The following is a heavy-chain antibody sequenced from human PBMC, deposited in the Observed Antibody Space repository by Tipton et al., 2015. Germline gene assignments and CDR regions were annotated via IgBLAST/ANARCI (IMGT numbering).Heavy chain of an antibody. J-gene: IGHJ4*02. Sequence: SLRLSCAASGFTFSSYVMSWVRQAPGKGLEWVSVISDSGGSPYYADSVKGRFTISRDNSKKTLYLQMNSLRAEDTAVYYCAKERTYDDFWSGYYQGAFDSWGQGTLVTVYS. D-gene: IGHD3-3*01. CDR3: AKERTYDDFWSGYYQGAFDS. CDR2: ISDSGGSP. V-gene: IGHV3-23*01. CDR1: GFTFSSYV.